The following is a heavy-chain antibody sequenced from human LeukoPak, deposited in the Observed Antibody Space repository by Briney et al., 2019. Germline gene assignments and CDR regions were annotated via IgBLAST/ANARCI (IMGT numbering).Heavy chain of an antibody. D-gene: IGHD6-6*01. J-gene: IGHJ6*02. CDR2: IWYDGSNK. Sequence: PGGSLRLSCAASGFTFSSYGMHWVRQAPGKGLGWVAVIWYDGSNKYYADSVKGRFTISRYNSKNTLYLQMNSLRAEDTAVYYCARDLKYSSSTRRYYYYGMDVWGQGTTVTVSS. V-gene: IGHV3-33*01. CDR1: GFTFSSYG. CDR3: ARDLKYSSSTRRYYYYGMDV.